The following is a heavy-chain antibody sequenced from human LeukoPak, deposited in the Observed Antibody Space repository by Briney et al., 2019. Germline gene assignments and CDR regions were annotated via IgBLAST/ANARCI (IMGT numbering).Heavy chain of an antibody. CDR1: GFTFSSYG. CDR2: IETGGAST. J-gene: IGHJ4*02. Sequence: PGGSLRLSCAASGFTFSSYGMSWVRQAPGKGLEWVSAIETGGASTYYADSVKGRFSISRDNSKNTLYLQMNSLTAEDTAIYYCAKATGTLGNWGQGTLVTVSS. D-gene: IGHD1-1*01. CDR3: AKATGTLGN. V-gene: IGHV3-23*05.